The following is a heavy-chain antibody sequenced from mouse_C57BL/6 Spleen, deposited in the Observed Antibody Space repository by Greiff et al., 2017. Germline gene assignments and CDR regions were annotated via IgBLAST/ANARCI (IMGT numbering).Heavy chain of an antibody. CDR1: GYTFTSYW. V-gene: IGHV1-52*01. J-gene: IGHJ2*01. D-gene: IGHD2-4*01. CDR2: IDPSDSET. CDR3: ARGKISDYDPLDY. Sequence: QVHVKQPGAELVRPGSSVKLSCKASGYTFTSYWMHWVKQRPIQGLEWIGNIDPSDSETHYNQKFKDKATLTVDKSSSTAYMQLSSLTSEDSAVYYCARGKISDYDPLDYWGQGTTLTVSS.